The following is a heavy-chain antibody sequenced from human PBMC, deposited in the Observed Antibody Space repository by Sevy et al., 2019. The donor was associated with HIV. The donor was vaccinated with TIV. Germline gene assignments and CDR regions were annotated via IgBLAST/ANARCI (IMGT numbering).Heavy chain of an antibody. J-gene: IGHJ4*02. V-gene: IGHV3-53*01. CDR1: XXXXXXNY. CDR3: ARGGLDXNWXRXFDY. Sequence: GGSLRLSCAVSXXXXXXNYMXWVRQAPGKXLEWVSLIYXXXATYYADSVNGRFTISGDDSKNTLYLQMDSLRAEDTAVYYCARGGLDXNWXRXFDYWGRGTLVTVSS. D-gene: IGHD1-1*01. CDR2: IYXXXAT.